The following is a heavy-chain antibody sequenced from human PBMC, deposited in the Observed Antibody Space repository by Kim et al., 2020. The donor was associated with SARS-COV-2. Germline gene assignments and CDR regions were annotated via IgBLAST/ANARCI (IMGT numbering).Heavy chain of an antibody. CDR3: ARQLYDTPSNYYGMDV. CDR1: GYSFTSYW. Sequence: GESLKISCKGSGYSFTSYWIGWVRQMPGKGLEWMGIIYPGDSDTRYSPSFQGQVTISADKSISTAYLQWSSLKASDTAMYYCARQLYDTPSNYYGMDVWGQGTTVTVSS. D-gene: IGHD3-9*01. V-gene: IGHV5-51*01. J-gene: IGHJ6*02. CDR2: IYPGDSDT.